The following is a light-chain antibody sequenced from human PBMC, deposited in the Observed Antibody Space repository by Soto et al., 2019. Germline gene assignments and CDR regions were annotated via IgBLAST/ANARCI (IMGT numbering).Light chain of an antibody. J-gene: IGLJ1*01. Sequence: QSVLTQPASVSGSPGQSITISCTGTSSDIGTYNYVSWYQQHPGKAPKLMIYEVSNRPSGLSNRFSGSKSGNTASLTISGLQAEDEADYYCSSYTSISTLYVFGTGTKVTVL. V-gene: IGLV2-14*01. CDR1: SSDIGTYNY. CDR3: SSYTSISTLYV. CDR2: EVS.